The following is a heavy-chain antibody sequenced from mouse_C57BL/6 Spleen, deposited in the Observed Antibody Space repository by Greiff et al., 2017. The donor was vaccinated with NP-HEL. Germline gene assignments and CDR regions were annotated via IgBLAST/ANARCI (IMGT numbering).Heavy chain of an antibody. CDR1: GYTFTEYT. Sequence: VQLQQSGAELVKPGASVKLSCKASGYTFTEYTVHWVKQRSGQGLEWIGWFYPGSGSIKYNEKFKDKATLTADKSSSTVYMELSRLTSEDSAVYFCARHEKGYGYDEAWFAYWGQGTLVTVSA. D-gene: IGHD2-2*01. J-gene: IGHJ3*01. CDR2: FYPGSGSI. V-gene: IGHV1-62-2*01. CDR3: ARHEKGYGYDEAWFAY.